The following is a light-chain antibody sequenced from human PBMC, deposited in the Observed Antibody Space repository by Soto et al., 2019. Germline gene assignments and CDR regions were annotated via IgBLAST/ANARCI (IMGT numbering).Light chain of an antibody. CDR3: QQYGNSPAIT. CDR2: AAS. V-gene: IGKV3-20*01. Sequence: IVMTQSPATLSVSPGGGATLSCRASQSISDTLAWYQQKPGQAPRLLIYAASSRATGIPDRFSGSGSGTDFTLTVSRLEPEDFAVYYCQQYGNSPAITFGQGTRLEIK. CDR1: QSISDT. J-gene: IGKJ5*01.